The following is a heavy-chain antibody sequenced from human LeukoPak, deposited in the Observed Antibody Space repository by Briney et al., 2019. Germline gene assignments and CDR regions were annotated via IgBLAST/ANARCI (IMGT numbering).Heavy chain of an antibody. Sequence: ASVKVSCKASGYTFTGYYMHWVRQAPGQGLEWMGWINPNSGGTNYAQKFQGRVTMTRDTSISTAYMELSRLRSDDTAVYYCARDREYYYDSSRYAFDIWGQGTMVTVSS. CDR1: GYTFTGYY. V-gene: IGHV1-2*02. D-gene: IGHD3-22*01. J-gene: IGHJ3*02. CDR3: ARDREYYYDSSRYAFDI. CDR2: INPNSGGT.